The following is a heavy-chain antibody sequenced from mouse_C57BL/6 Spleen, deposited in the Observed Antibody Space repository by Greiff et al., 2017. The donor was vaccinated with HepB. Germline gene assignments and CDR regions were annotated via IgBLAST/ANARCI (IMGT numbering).Heavy chain of an antibody. J-gene: IGHJ4*01. V-gene: IGHV5-17*01. CDR3: ARGCLYAMDY. CDR2: ISSGSSTI. CDR1: GFTFSDYG. D-gene: IGHD3-3*01. Sequence: EVQLVESGGGLVKPGGSLKLSCAASGFTFSDYGMHWVRQAPEKGLEWDAYISSGSSTIYYADTVKGRFTISRDNAKNTLFLQMTSLRSEDTAMYYCARGCLYAMDYWGQGTSVTVSA.